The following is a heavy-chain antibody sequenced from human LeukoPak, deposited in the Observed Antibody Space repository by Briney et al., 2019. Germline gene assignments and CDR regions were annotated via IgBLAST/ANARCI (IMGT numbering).Heavy chain of an antibody. CDR2: ISSSSTTI. CDR3: AELGITMIGGV. D-gene: IGHD3-10*02. V-gene: IGHV3-48*01. Sequence: PGGSLRLSCAASGFTLRSYSKNWVRQAPGKGLEWVSYISSSSTTIYYADSVKGRLTISRDNAKNSLYLQMNSLRAEDTAVYYCAELGITMIGGVWGKGTTVTISS. CDR1: GFTLRSYS. J-gene: IGHJ6*04.